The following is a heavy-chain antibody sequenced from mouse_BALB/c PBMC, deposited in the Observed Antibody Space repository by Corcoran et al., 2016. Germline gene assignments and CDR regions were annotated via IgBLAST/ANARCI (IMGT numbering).Heavy chain of an antibody. CDR1: GYTFTDYY. Sequence: EVQLQQSGPELVKPGVSVKMSCKASGYTFTDYYMDWVKQSHGESFEWIGRVNPYNGGTSYNQKFKGKATLTVDKSSSTAYMELNSLTSEDSAVYSCAREGLTTVVARFDYWGQGTTLTVSS. J-gene: IGHJ2*01. CDR2: VNPYNGGT. V-gene: IGHV1-19*01. D-gene: IGHD1-1*01. CDR3: AREGLTTVVARFDY.